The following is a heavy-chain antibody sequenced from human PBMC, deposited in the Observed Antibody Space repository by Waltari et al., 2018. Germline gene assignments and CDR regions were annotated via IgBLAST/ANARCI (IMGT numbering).Heavy chain of an antibody. J-gene: IGHJ4*02. V-gene: IGHV4-59*01. CDR3: ARGLMRGPPFGY. CDR1: GGSISSYY. D-gene: IGHD2-8*01. CDR2: IYYSGST. Sequence: QVQLQESGPGLVKPSETLSLTCTVSGGSISSYYWSWIRQPPGKGLEWIGYIYYSGSTNYNPSLKSRVTISVDTSKNQFSLKLSSVTAADTAVYYCARGLMRGPPFGYWGQGTLVTVSS.